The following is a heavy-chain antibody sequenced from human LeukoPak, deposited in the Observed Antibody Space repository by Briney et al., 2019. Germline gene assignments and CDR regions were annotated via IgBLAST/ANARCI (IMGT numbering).Heavy chain of an antibody. Sequence: ASAKVSCKASGYTFTSYGISWVRQATGQGLEWMGWISAYNGNTNYAQKFQGRVTMTRDMSTSTDYMELSSLRSEDTAIYYCARDNSVGDNAWWFNPWGQGTLVTVSS. D-gene: IGHD1-26*01. CDR3: ARDNSVGDNAWWFNP. CDR2: ISAYNGNT. CDR1: GYTFTSYG. V-gene: IGHV1-18*01. J-gene: IGHJ5*02.